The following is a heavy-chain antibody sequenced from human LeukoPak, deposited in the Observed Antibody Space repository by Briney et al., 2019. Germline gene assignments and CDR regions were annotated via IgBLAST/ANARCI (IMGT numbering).Heavy chain of an antibody. J-gene: IGHJ4*02. V-gene: IGHV1-69*06. CDR2: IIPIFGTA. CDR1: GGTFSSYA. CDR3: ARDLYGSGSNY. Sequence: GASVKVSCKASGGTFSSYAISWVRQAPGQGLEWMGGIIPIFGTANYAQKFPGRVTITADKSTSTAYMELSSLRSEDTAVYYCARDLYGSGSNYWGQGTLVTVSS. D-gene: IGHD3-10*01.